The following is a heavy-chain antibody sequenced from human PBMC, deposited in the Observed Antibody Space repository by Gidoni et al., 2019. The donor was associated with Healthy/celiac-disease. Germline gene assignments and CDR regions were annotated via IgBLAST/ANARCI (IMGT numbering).Heavy chain of an antibody. V-gene: IGHV3-11*05. D-gene: IGHD3-10*01. CDR3: ARDWYYGSGSYGPTSGGMDV. CDR2: ISSSISYT. Sequence: QVQLVESGGGLVKPGGSLRLSCAASGFTFSDYYMSWIRQAPGKGLEWVSYISSSISYTNYADSVKGRFTISRDNAKNSLYLQMNSLRAEDTAVYYCARDWYYGSGSYGPTSGGMDVWGQGTTVTVSS. J-gene: IGHJ6*02. CDR1: GFTFSDYY.